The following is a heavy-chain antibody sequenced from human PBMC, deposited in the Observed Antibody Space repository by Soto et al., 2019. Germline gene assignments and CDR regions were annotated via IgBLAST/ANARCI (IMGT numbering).Heavy chain of an antibody. CDR2: IYSSGSTST. CDR1: GGSISAYY. Sequence: PSETLSLTCTVSGGSISAYYWSWIRQPPGKGLEWIGYIYSSGSTSTNYNPSLKSRVTMSVDTSKNQFSLKLDSVTAADTAVYYCARSGSYHQSFGSWGQGTLVTAPQ. D-gene: IGHD1-26*01. CDR3: ARSGSYHQSFGS. J-gene: IGHJ4*02. V-gene: IGHV4-59*01.